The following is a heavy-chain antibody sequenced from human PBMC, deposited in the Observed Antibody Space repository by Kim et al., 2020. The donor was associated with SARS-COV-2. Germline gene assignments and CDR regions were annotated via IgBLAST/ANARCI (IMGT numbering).Heavy chain of an antibody. CDR2: ISSSGSTI. CDR1: GFTFSDYY. Sequence: GGSLRLSCASSGFTFSDYYMSWVRQAPGKGLEWVSYISSSGSTIYYADSVKGRFTISRDNAKNSLYLQMNSLRAEDTAVYYCARVRGAAGPLYYYDGGLAVWGQGTTVTVSS. CDR3: ARVRGAAGPLYYYDGGLAV. V-gene: IGHV3-11*04. D-gene: IGHD6-13*01. J-gene: IGHJ6*02.